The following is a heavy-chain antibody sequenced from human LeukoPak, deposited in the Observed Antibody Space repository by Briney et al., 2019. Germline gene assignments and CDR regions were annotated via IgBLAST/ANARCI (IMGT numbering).Heavy chain of an antibody. CDR3: ARVARTEAFHFDY. CDR2: IYYSGST. Sequence: SETLSLTCTVSGGSISSGGYSWSWIRQHPGKGLEWIGYIYYSGSTYYNPSLKSRVTISVDTSKNQFSLKLSSVTAADTAVYYCARVARTEAFHFDYWGQGTLVTVSS. CDR1: GGSISSGGYS. V-gene: IGHV4-31*03. J-gene: IGHJ4*02. D-gene: IGHD3-3*02.